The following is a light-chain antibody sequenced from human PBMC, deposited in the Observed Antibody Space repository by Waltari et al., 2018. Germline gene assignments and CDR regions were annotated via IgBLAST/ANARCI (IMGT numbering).Light chain of an antibody. CDR1: TLPQQF. CDR3: QSVDSSGSYVV. CDR2: RDT. Sequence: SYELTQPPTVSVSPGQTARITCSGDTLPQQFVYWYQQKPGQAPVLLIFRDTERPSEIPARFSGNTSGTMAMLTISGVQAEDEADYYCQSVDSSGSYVVFGGGTKLTVL. V-gene: IGLV3-25*03. J-gene: IGLJ2*01.